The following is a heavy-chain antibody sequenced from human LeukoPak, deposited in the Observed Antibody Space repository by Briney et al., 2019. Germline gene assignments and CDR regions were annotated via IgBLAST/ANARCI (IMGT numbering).Heavy chain of an antibody. CDR3: AKPRSEAASDAFDI. Sequence: GGSLRLSCAASGFTFSSYGMHWVRQAPGKGLEWVAVISYDGSNKYYADSVKGRFTISRDNSKNTLYLQMNSLRAEDTAVYYCAKPRSEAASDAFDIWGQGTMVTVSS. CDR1: GFTFSSYG. CDR2: ISYDGSNK. V-gene: IGHV3-30*18. J-gene: IGHJ3*02. D-gene: IGHD6-13*01.